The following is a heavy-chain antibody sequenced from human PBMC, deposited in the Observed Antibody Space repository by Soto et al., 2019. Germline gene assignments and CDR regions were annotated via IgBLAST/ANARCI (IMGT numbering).Heavy chain of an antibody. J-gene: IGHJ4*02. CDR1: GFTFDDYA. CDR3: AKDRAVTTLYYFDY. D-gene: IGHD4-4*01. CDR2: ISWNSGSI. V-gene: IGHV3-9*01. Sequence: EVQLVESGGGLVQPGRSLRLSCAASGFTFDDYAMHWVRQAPGKGLEWVSGISWNSGSIGYADSVKGRFTISRDNAKNSLYLQMNSLRAEDTALYYCAKDRAVTTLYYFDYWGQGTLVTVFS.